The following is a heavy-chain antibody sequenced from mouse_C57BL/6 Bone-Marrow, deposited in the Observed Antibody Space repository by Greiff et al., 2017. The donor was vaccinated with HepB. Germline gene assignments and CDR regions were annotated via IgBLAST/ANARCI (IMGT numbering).Heavy chain of an antibody. J-gene: IGHJ4*01. D-gene: IGHD2-3*01. CDR1: GYTFTGYW. CDR2: ILPGSGST. CDR3: ARRGYDGYYYYAMDY. V-gene: IGHV1-9*01. Sequence: VKLVESGAELMKPGASVKLSCKASGYTFTGYWIEWVKQRPGHGLEWIGEILPGSGSTNYNEKFKGKATFTADTSSNTAYMQLSSLTTEDSAIYYCARRGYDGYYYYAMDYWGQGTSVTVSS.